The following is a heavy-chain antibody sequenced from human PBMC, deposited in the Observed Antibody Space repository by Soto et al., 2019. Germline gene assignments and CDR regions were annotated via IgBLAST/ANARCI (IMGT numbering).Heavy chain of an antibody. V-gene: IGHV3-21*01. Sequence: GGSLRLSCAASGFTFSSYSMNWVRQPPGKGLEWVSSISSSSSYIYYADSVKGRFTISRDNAKNSLSLQMNSLRAGDTAVYYCARDGGVGNSSPGGAFDIWGQGTMVTV. CDR2: ISSSSSYI. J-gene: IGHJ3*02. CDR3: ARDGGVGNSSPGGAFDI. D-gene: IGHD3-10*01. CDR1: GFTFSSYS.